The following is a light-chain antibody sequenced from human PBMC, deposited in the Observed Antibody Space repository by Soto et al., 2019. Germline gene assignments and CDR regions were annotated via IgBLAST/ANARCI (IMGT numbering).Light chain of an antibody. Sequence: AIQLTQSPSSLSASVGDRVTITCRASQDIRGALAWYQQKPGKAPKILSYDVSTLESGVPSRFSGSSSGTDFTLIISSLQPVDFATYYCQQFNSYPITFGQGTRLEIK. V-gene: IGKV1-13*02. J-gene: IGKJ5*01. CDR3: QQFNSYPIT. CDR2: DVS. CDR1: QDIRGA.